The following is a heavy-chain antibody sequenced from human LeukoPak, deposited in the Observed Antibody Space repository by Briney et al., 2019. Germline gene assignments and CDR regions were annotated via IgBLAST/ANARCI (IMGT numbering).Heavy chain of an antibody. V-gene: IGHV3-48*02. CDR3: ARGDTLSDLNAFDL. CDR2: ITVSSST. J-gene: IGHJ3*01. CDR1: GFTSSTYT. Sequence: PGGSLRLYCAASGFTSSTYTMNWLRQAPGKGLEWLSYITVSSSTYYADSVQGRFTISRDNAKNSLYLQMNSLRDEDTAVYYCARGDTLSDLNAFDLWGQGTMVTVSS.